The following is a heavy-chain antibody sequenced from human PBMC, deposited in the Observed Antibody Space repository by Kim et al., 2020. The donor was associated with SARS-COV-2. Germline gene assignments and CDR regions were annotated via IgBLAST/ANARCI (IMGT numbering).Heavy chain of an antibody. CDR2: ISAYNGNT. CDR3: ARGGVVVAATPGYYYYGMDV. V-gene: IGHV1-18*04. J-gene: IGHJ6*02. CDR1: GYTFTSYG. Sequence: ASVKVSCKASGYTFTSYGISWVRQAPGQGLEWMGWISAYNGNTNYAQKLQGRVTMTTDTSTSTAYMELRSLRSDDTAVYYCARGGVVVAATPGYYYYGMDVWGQGTTVTVSS. D-gene: IGHD2-15*01.